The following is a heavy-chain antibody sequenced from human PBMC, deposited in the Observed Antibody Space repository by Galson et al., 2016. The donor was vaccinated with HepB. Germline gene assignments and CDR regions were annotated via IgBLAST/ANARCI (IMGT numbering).Heavy chain of an antibody. CDR1: GFMFSDYY. CDR2: MKEDGSDK. V-gene: IGHV3-7*01. Sequence: SLRLSCAASGFMFSDYYLSWVRQAPGKGLEWVANMKEDGSDKYYVDSVKGRFTISRDNAKNSLYLQMSSLRVEDTAVYYCARSMGARLRGYFDYWGQGTLVTVSS. CDR3: ARSMGARLRGYFDY. D-gene: IGHD6-6*01. J-gene: IGHJ4*02.